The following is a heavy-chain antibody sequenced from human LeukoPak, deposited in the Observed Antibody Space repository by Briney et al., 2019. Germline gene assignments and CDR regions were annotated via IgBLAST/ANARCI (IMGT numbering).Heavy chain of an antibody. J-gene: IGHJ4*02. CDR1: GFTFSSYE. CDR3: ARQARSLEARTPYFDH. CDR2: ISSGGETI. Sequence: GGSLRLSCAASGFTFSSYEMNWVRQAPGKGLEWVSYISSGGETIYYADSVKGRFTISRDNAKNSLYLQMDSLRAEDTAVYYCARQARSLEARTPYFDHWGQGTLVSVSS. D-gene: IGHD3-3*01. V-gene: IGHV3-48*03.